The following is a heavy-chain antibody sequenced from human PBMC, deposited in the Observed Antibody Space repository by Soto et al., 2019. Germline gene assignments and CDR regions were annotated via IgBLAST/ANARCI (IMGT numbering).Heavy chain of an antibody. J-gene: IGHJ1*01. CDR1: GFTVSSNY. D-gene: IGHD1-26*01. Sequence: VQLVESGGGLVQPGGSLRLSCAASGFTVSSNYMSWVRQAPGKGLEWVSVIYSGGSTYYADSVKGRFTISRDNSKNTLYLQMNSLRAEDTAVYYCARDQVGAATEYFQHWGQGTLVTVYS. CDR2: IYSGGST. V-gene: IGHV3-66*01. CDR3: ARDQVGAATEYFQH.